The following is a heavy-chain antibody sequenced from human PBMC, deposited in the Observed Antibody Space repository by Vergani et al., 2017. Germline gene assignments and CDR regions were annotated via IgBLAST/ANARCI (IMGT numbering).Heavy chain of an antibody. CDR3: ASTTAAPISWFDP. CDR1: GGSFSGYY. V-gene: IGHV4-34*01. J-gene: IGHJ5*02. D-gene: IGHD1-1*01. CDR2: INNSGST. Sequence: QVQLQQWGAGLLKPSETLSLTCAVYGGSFSGYYWSWIRQPPGKGLEWIGEINNSGSTNYNPSRKSRVTISVDTSKTQFSLKLSSVTAADTAVYYCASTTAAPISWFDPWGQGTLVTVSS.